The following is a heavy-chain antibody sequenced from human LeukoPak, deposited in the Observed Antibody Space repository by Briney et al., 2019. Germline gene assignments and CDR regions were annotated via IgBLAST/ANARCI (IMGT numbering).Heavy chain of an antibody. D-gene: IGHD3-22*01. CDR1: GFTFSDYY. CDR3: ARVIAEYYYDSSGNYWDYFDY. J-gene: IGHJ4*02. V-gene: IGHV3-11*01. Sequence: GGSLRLSCAASGFTFSDYYMSWIRQAPGKGLEWVSYISSSGSTIYYADSVKGRFTISRDNAKNSLYLQMNSLRAEDTAVYYCARVIAEYYYDSSGNYWDYFDYWGQGTLVTVSS. CDR2: ISSSGSTI.